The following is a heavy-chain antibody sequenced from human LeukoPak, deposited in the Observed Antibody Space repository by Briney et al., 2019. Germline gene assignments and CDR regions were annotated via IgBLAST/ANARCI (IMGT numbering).Heavy chain of an antibody. CDR1: GGSISSGGYY. D-gene: IGHD2-2*01. J-gene: IGHJ4*02. V-gene: IGHV4-31*03. CDR3: ARLPLSYCSSTSCYDY. Sequence: SETLSLTCTVSGGSISSGGYYWSWIRQHPGKGLEWIGYIYYSGSTYYNPSLKSRVTISVDTSKNQFSLKLSSVTAADTAVYYCARLPLSYCSSTSCYDYWGQGTLVTVSS. CDR2: IYYSGST.